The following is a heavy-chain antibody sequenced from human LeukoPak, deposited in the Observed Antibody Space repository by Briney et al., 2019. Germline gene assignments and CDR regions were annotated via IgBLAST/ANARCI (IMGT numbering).Heavy chain of an antibody. CDR1: GLTFSSYW. Sequence: GGSLRLSCAASGLTFSSYWMSWVRQAPGKGLEWVSYISSSGSTIYYADSVKGRFTISRDNAKNSLYLQMNSLRAEDTAVYYCAREVVSPAAMTYYYYYYMDVWGKGTTVTISS. V-gene: IGHV3-48*04. CDR2: ISSSGSTI. CDR3: AREVVSPAAMTYYYYYYMDV. J-gene: IGHJ6*03. D-gene: IGHD2-2*01.